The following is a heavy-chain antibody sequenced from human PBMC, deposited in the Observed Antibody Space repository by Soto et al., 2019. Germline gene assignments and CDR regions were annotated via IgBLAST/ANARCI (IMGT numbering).Heavy chain of an antibody. J-gene: IGHJ5*02. CDR3: ARGLGYCSSTSCSNWFDP. V-gene: IGHV1-8*01. D-gene: IGHD2-2*01. CDR2: MNPNSGNT. Sequence: ASVKVSCKAAGYTFTSYDINWVRQATGQGLEWMGWMNPNSGNTGYAQKFQGRVTMTRNTSISTAYMELSSLRSEDTAVYYCARGLGYCSSTSCSNWFDPWGQGTLVTVSS. CDR1: GYTFTSYD.